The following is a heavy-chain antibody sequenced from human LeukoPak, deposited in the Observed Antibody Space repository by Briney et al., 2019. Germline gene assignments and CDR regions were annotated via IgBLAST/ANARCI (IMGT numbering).Heavy chain of an antibody. Sequence: PGGSLRLSCVASGFTFSNYWMLWVRQAPGKGLMWVSLISTDGKSTRYAESVKGRFTISRDNANNLLYLQMNSLRAEDTAVYYCARDLFGTYDSDYWGQGILVTVSS. V-gene: IGHV3-74*01. CDR2: ISTDGKST. CDR1: GFTFSNYW. D-gene: IGHD5-12*01. CDR3: ARDLFGTYDSDY. J-gene: IGHJ4*02.